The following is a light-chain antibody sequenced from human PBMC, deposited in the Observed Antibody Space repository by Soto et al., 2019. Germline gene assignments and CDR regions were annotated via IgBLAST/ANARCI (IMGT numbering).Light chain of an antibody. V-gene: IGKV1-39*01. CDR1: QRISNS. J-gene: IGKJ2*01. Sequence: DIQMTQSLSSLSASVGDTVTITCRASQRISNSLSWYKQKPGKAPKFLIYVESTLQRGVPSRFSGSGSGTDFTLTISSLQPEDVATYSCKQTFSPPFTCGQGTKLEIK. CDR2: VES. CDR3: KQTFSPPFT.